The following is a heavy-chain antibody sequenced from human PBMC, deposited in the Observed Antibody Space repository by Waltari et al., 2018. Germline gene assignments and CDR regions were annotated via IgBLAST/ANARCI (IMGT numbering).Heavy chain of an antibody. CDR1: GYSISSGYY. CDR2: IYHSGST. D-gene: IGHD1-26*01. V-gene: IGHV4-38-2*01. CDR3: ATTLWSGSYDPFDY. Sequence: QVQLQESGPGLVKPSETLSLTCAVSGYSISSGYYWGWIRQPPGKGLEWIGSIYHSGSTYYNPSLKSRVTISVDTSKNQFSLKLSSVTAADTALYYCATTLWSGSYDPFDYWGQGTLVTVSS. J-gene: IGHJ4*02.